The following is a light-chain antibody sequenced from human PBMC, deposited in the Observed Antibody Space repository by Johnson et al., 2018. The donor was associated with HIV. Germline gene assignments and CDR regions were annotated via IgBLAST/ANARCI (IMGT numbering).Light chain of an antibody. J-gene: IGLJ1*01. V-gene: IGLV1-51*02. CDR3: GTWDSSLGAHYV. Sequence: QSVLTQPPSVSAAPGQKVTISCSGSSSNIGNNYVSWYQQLPGTAPKLLIYEKNKRPSGIPDRFSASKSGTSATLDITGLQPGDEAEYYCGTWDSSLGAHYVFGSGTEVTVL. CDR1: SSNIGNNY. CDR2: EKN.